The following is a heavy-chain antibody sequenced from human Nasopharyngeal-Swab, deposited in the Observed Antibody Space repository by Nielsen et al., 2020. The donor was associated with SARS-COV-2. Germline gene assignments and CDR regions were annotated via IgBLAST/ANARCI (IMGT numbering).Heavy chain of an antibody. Sequence: WIRHHPGMGLEWIGHIYYSGSTNYNPSLKSRVTISVDTSKNQFSLKLSSVTAADTAVYYSASTDCSGGSCYSHYYYYMDVWGKGTTVTVSS. CDR2: IYYSGST. CDR3: ASTDCSGGSCYSHYYYYMDV. J-gene: IGHJ6*03. D-gene: IGHD2-15*01. V-gene: IGHV4-59*01.